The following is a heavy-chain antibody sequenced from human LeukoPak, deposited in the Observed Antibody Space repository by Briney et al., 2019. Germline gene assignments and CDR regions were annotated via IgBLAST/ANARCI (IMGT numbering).Heavy chain of an antibody. CDR1: GFTFSSYS. CDR3: ARDGGGYDWDLDY. J-gene: IGHJ4*02. CDR2: ISSSSSYI. D-gene: IGHD5-12*01. V-gene: IGHV3-21*01. Sequence: KPGGSLRLSCAASGFTFSSYSMNWVRQAPGKGLEWVSSISSSSSYIYYADSVKGRFTISRDNTKNSLYLQMNSLRAEDTAVYYCARDGGGYDWDLDYWGQGTLVTVSS.